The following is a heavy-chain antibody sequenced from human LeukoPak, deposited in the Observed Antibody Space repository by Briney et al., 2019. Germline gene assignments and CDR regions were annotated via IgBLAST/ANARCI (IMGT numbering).Heavy chain of an antibody. CDR1: GFTFSSYG. CDR2: IWYDGSNK. CDR3: ARDRGSTGFDP. V-gene: IGHV3-33*01. J-gene: IGHJ5*02. Sequence: GGSLRLSCAASGFTFSSYGMHWVRQAPGKGLEWVAVIWYDGSNKYYADSVKGRSTISRDNSKNTLYLQMNSLRAEDTAVYYCARDRGSTGFDPWGQGTLVTVSS.